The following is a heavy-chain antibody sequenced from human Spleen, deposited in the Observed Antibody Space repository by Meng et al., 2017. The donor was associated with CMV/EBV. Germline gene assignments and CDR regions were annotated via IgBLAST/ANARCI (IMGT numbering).Heavy chain of an antibody. CDR1: TFSTDA. CDR3: ARAGYYSDSSGFYYAFES. J-gene: IGHJ4*02. Sequence: TFSTDALNWVRQAPGQGSEWMGGIIPPFGATHYEQKFLGRVTISTDESASTAYIEVSSLRFEDTAVYYCARAGYYSDSSGFYYAFESWGQGTLVTVSS. V-gene: IGHV1-69*05. CDR2: IIPPFGAT. D-gene: IGHD3-22*01.